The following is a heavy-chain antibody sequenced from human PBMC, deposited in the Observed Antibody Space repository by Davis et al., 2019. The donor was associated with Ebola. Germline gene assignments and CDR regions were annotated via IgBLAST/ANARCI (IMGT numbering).Heavy chain of an antibody. Sequence: GESLKISCAASGFTFSDYYMSWIRQAPGKGLEWVSYISSSSSYTNYADSVKGRFTISRDNAKNSLYLQMNSLRAEDTAVYYCARVRGSWYYYYYGMDVWGQGTTVTVSS. J-gene: IGHJ6*02. CDR1: GFTFSDYY. D-gene: IGHD6-13*01. CDR3: ARVRGSWYYYYYGMDV. CDR2: ISSSSSYT. V-gene: IGHV3-11*06.